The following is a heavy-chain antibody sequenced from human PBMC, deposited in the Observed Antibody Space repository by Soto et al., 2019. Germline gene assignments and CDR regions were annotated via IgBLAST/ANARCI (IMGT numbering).Heavy chain of an antibody. CDR1: GFTFSSYA. Sequence: GGSLRLSCAASGFTFSSYAMSWVRQAPGKGLEWVSAISGSGGSTYYADSVKGRFTISRDNSKNMLYLQMNSLRAEDTAVYYCANNPGRWIQLWFLGYYYYMDVWGKGTTVTVSS. J-gene: IGHJ6*03. V-gene: IGHV3-23*01. CDR3: ANNPGRWIQLWFLGYYYYMDV. D-gene: IGHD5-18*01. CDR2: ISGSGGST.